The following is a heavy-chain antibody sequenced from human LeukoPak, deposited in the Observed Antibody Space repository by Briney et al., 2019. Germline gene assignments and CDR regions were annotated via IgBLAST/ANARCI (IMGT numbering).Heavy chain of an antibody. CDR1: GSSFISYW. J-gene: IGHJ4*02. CDR2: LYPGDSDT. V-gene: IGHV5-51*01. Sequence: GESLKFSCQGSGSSFISYWIGWVGQMPGKGLEGLGILYPGDSDTRYSQSFQGQVTISADKSISTAYLQWSSLKASDTAMYYCARQDCSGGSCYTPYLDYWGQGTLVTVSS. CDR3: ARQDCSGGSCYTPYLDY. D-gene: IGHD2-15*01.